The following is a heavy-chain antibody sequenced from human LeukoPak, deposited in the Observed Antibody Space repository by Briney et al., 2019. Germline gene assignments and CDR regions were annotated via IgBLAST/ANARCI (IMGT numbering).Heavy chain of an antibody. D-gene: IGHD2-2*01. Sequence: SETLSLTCAVYGGPFSGYYWSRIRQPPGKGLEWIGEINHSGSTNYNPSLKSRVTISVDTSKNQFSLKLSSVTAADTAVYYCARGQYCSSTSCYYPPRGNWFDPWGQGTLVTVSS. CDR3: ARGQYCSSTSCYYPPRGNWFDP. CDR1: GGPFSGYY. V-gene: IGHV4-34*01. J-gene: IGHJ5*02. CDR2: INHSGST.